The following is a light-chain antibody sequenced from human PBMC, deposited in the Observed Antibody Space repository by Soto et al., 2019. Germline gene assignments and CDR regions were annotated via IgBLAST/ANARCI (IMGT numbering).Light chain of an antibody. V-gene: IGLV1-40*01. J-gene: IGLJ3*02. CDR1: RSNIGADFD. Sequence: QSVLTQPPSVSGAPGQRVTISCTGSRSNIGADFDVHWYQQLPGTAPKLLISGNFDRPSGVPDRFSGSKSGTSASLAITGLQAEDEADYYCQTHDSSLRASVFGGGTKLTVL. CDR2: GNF. CDR3: QTHDSSLRASV.